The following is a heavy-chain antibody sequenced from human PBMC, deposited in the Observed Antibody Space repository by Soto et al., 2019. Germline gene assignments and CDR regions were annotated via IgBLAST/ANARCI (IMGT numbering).Heavy chain of an antibody. CDR1: GYAFTSYG. Sequence: QVQLVQSGAEVKKPGASVKVSCKASGYAFTSYGICWVRQAPGQGLEWMGWVNAYNGNTNYAQKFQGRVTMTTDTSSSTAYMELRSLRSDDTAVYYCAREAVSGRTGFDYWGQGTLVTVSS. CDR2: VNAYNGNT. D-gene: IGHD6-19*01. J-gene: IGHJ4*02. CDR3: AREAVSGRTGFDY. V-gene: IGHV1-18*01.